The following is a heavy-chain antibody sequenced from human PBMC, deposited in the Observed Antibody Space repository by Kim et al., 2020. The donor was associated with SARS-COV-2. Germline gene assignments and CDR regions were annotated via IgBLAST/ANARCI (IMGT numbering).Heavy chain of an antibody. CDR1: GFTFSGSA. V-gene: IGHV3-73*01. J-gene: IGHJ6*01. CDR3: ASRIAAAGYYHYGRDV. D-gene: IGHD6-13*01. CDR2: IRSKANSFAS. Sequence: GGSLRLSCAASGFTFSGSAMHWVRQASGKGLEWVGRIRSKANSFASAYAASVKGRITISRDDSKNKVQLQMNRLKNEDTDVYDCASRIAAAGYYHYGRDV.